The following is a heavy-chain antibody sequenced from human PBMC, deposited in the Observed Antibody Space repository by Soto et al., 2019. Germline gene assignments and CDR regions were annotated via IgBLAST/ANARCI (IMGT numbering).Heavy chain of an antibody. V-gene: IGHV1-3*01. CDR2: INAGNGNT. D-gene: IGHD6-6*01. Sequence: ASVKVSCKGSGYTFTSYAMHWVRQAPGQRLVWIGWINAGNGNTKYSQKFLGRVTITRDTSATASYLEVSSLRAEDRGVYHCGRAKRSRSPPFVYWCQRSLVTLSS. CDR1: GYTFTSYA. J-gene: IGHJ4*02. CDR3: GRAKRSRSPPFVY.